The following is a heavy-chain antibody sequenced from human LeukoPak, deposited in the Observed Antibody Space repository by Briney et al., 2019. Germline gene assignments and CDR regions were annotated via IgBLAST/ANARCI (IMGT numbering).Heavy chain of an antibody. Sequence: ASGRVSCRASGGTFSSYAISWVRQAPGQGLEWRGGIIPIFGTANYAQKFQGRVTITTDESTSTAYMELSSLRSEDTAVYYCAFSLRFLERYDYWGQGTLVTVSS. D-gene: IGHD3-3*01. CDR2: IIPIFGTA. CDR1: GGTFSSYA. J-gene: IGHJ4*02. V-gene: IGHV1-69*05. CDR3: AFSLRFLERYDY.